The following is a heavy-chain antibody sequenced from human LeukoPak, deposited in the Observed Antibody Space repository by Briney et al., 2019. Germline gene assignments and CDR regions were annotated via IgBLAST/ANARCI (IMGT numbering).Heavy chain of an antibody. V-gene: IGHV4-39*01. CDR1: GGSISSRDYY. D-gene: IGHD3-10*01. J-gene: IGHJ4*02. CDR3: TRLRVRGSIMYYFDN. Sequence: SETLSFTCTVSGGSISSRDYYWGWIRQSPGKGLEWIANIYYSGTTHYNPSLKSRVTLSVDTPKNQFSLKLNSVTAADTAVYYCTRLRVRGSIMYYFDNWGQGPLVTVSS. CDR2: IYYSGTT.